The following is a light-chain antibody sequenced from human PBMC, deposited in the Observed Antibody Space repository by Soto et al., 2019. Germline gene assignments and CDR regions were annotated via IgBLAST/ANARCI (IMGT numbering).Light chain of an antibody. CDR2: LGS. V-gene: IGKV2-28*01. J-gene: IGKJ5*01. CDR1: QSLLHSTGNNY. CDR3: LQSLQTPPT. Sequence: DIVMTQSPLSLPVPPGVPAASSCRTSQSLLHSTGNNYLNWYLQKPGQSPPLVIYLGSNRASGVHDRFRGSGSGTDFPLKIKRVEAEAVGVYYCLQSLQTPPTFGQGTRLEIK.